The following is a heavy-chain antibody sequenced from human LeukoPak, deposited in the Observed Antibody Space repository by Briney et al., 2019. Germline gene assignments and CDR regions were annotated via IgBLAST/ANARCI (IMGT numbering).Heavy chain of an antibody. Sequence: SETLSLTCAVYGGSFSGYYWSWIRQPPGKGLEWIGEINHSGSTNYNPSLKSRVTISVDTSKNQFSLKLSSVTAADTAVYYCARAGMATTGGDWYFDYWGQGTLVTVSS. D-gene: IGHD5-24*01. V-gene: IGHV4-34*01. CDR2: INHSGST. J-gene: IGHJ4*02. CDR3: ARAGMATTGGDWYFDY. CDR1: GGSFSGYY.